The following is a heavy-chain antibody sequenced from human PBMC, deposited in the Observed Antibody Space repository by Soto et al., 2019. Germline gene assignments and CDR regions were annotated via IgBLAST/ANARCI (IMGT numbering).Heavy chain of an antibody. J-gene: IGHJ4*02. CDR2: SSDRRTGNT. CDR3: TTWLTAHFDY. V-gene: IGHV3-23*01. Sequence: GGSLRLSCSASGFTFSSYTLNWVRRAPGKGLEWVATSSDRRTGNTHYSDSVRGRFTLSRDYSRNILFLQMDSLRADDTALYYCTTWLTAHFDYWGRGTQVTVSS. D-gene: IGHD2-21*02. CDR1: GFTFSSYT.